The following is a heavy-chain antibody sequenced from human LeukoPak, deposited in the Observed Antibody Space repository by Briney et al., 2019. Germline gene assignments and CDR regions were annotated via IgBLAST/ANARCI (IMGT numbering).Heavy chain of an antibody. J-gene: IGHJ6*02. CDR3: AEDRRVTTGMTVGYFYYYGLGV. D-gene: IGHD1-1*01. CDR1: GFTFSFYG. V-gene: IGHV3-30*18. Sequence: GGSLRLSCTASGFTFSFYGMHWVRQAPGKGLEWVAVISYDGSNKYFADSVKGRFTISRDNSKNTLYLQMNSLRAEDTAVYYCAEDRRVTTGMTVGYFYYYGLGVWGQGTTVTVS. CDR2: ISYDGSNK.